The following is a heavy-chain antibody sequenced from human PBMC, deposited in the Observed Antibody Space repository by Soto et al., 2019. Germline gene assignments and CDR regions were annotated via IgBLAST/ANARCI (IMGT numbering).Heavy chain of an antibody. CDR2: INHSGST. CDR1: GGSFSGYY. J-gene: IGHJ1*01. V-gene: IGHV4-34*01. CDR3: SRRAGNSLFQQ. D-gene: IGHD6-19*01. Sequence: SETLSLTCAVYGGSFSGYYWSWIRQPPGKGLEWIGEINHSGSTNYNPSLKSRVTISIDTSKNQFSLSLTSVTAADTAVYFCSRRAGNSLFQQWGQGTLVTVSS.